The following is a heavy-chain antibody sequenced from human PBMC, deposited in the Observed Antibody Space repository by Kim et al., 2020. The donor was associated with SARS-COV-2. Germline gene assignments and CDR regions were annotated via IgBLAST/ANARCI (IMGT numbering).Heavy chain of an antibody. D-gene: IGHD5-18*01. J-gene: IGHJ4*02. Sequence: GGSLRLSCVTSGFTFNHYAMNWVRQAPGKGLEWVSSISSSSTYRYYTDSVKGRFIISRDNADNSLYLQMSSLRAEDTAVYYCARQSGGYSYGYGSSFDYWGQGSLVTVSS. V-gene: IGHV3-21*01. CDR3: ARQSGGYSYGYGSSFDY. CDR2: ISSSSTYR. CDR1: GFTFNHYA.